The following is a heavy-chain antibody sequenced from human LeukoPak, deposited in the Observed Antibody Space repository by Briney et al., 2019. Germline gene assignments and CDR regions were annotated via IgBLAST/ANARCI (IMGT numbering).Heavy chain of an antibody. J-gene: IGHJ3*02. CDR3: ARSSVLSEQWLVVGGAFDI. V-gene: IGHV4-59*01. CDR1: GRPNSSYY. D-gene: IGHD6-19*01. CDR2: NYYNGSP. Sequence: PSETLSLTCTVSGRPNSSYYWSWIRQPPGKGREWIGYNYYNGSPNYNPSLKRRVTISVDTSKNQFSLKLSSVTAADTAVYYCARSSVLSEQWLVVGGAFDIWGQGTMVTVSS.